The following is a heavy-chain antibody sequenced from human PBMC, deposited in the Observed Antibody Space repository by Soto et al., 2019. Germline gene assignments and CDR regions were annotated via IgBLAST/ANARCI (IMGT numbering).Heavy chain of an antibody. Sequence: ASVKVSGKASGGTFSSYAISRVRPAPGQGRDWSGCLIPIFGTANSAQKFQGRVTITADEATSTAYMELISLRSEDTAVYYCARVVGTSSHDAFDIWGQGTMVTVSS. CDR1: GGTFSSYA. V-gene: IGHV1-69*13. D-gene: IGHD2-2*01. CDR2: LIPIFGTA. CDR3: ARVVGTSSHDAFDI. J-gene: IGHJ3*02.